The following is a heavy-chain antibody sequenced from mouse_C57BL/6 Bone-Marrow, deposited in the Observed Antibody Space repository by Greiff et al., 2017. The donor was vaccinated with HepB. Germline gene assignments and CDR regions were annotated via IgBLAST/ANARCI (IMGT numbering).Heavy chain of an antibody. CDR3: ARRGYYRNFDV. CDR2: ISSGGSYT. CDR1: GFTFSSYG. J-gene: IGHJ1*03. Sequence: EVKLVESGGDLVKPGGSLKLSCAASGFTFSSYGMSWVRQTPDKRLEWVATISSGGSYTYYPDSVTGRFTISRDNAKNTLYLQMSSLKSEDTAMDDWARRGYYRNFDVWGTGTTVTVSS. D-gene: IGHD2-14*01. V-gene: IGHV5-6*02.